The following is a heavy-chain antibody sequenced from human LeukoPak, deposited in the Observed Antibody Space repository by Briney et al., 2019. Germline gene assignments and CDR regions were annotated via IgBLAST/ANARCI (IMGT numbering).Heavy chain of an antibody. D-gene: IGHD1-26*01. CDR2: IYYSGST. J-gene: IGHJ3*02. CDR1: GGSVSSNY. Sequence: SETLSLTCTVSGGSVSSNYWNWIRQPPGKGLEWIGYIYYSGSTNYNPSLKSRVTISVDTSKNQFSLKLNSITTADTAVYYCARVRLSGSYLDAFDIWGQGTMVTVSS. CDR3: ARVRLSGSYLDAFDI. V-gene: IGHV4-59*02.